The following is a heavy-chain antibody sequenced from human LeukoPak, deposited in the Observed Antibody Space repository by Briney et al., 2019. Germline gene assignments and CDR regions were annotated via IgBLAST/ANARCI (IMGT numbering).Heavy chain of an antibody. D-gene: IGHD6-19*01. CDR1: GGTFSSYA. J-gene: IGHJ4*02. Sequence: SVKVSCKASGGTFSSYAISWVRQAPGQGLEWMRRIIPILGIANYAQKFQGRVTITADKSTSTAYMELSSLRSEDTAVYYCARAPEDPGIAVAGTVVDFDYWGQGTLVTVSS. V-gene: IGHV1-69*04. CDR3: ARAPEDPGIAVAGTVVDFDY. CDR2: IIPILGIA.